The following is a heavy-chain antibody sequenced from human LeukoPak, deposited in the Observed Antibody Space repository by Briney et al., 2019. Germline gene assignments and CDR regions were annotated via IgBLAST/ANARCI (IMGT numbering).Heavy chain of an antibody. CDR3: ARDMRRGWTKHTFDM. Sequence: PSQTLTLTCTFSGGSISSGGYYWSWIRRSAEKGLEWIGRIYASGSTNYNPSLKSRVTISIDTSNNQFSLRLSSVTVADTAVYYCARDMRRGWTKHTFDMWGQGTSVTVSS. CDR2: IYASGST. D-gene: IGHD2-15*01. V-gene: IGHV4-61*02. J-gene: IGHJ3*02. CDR1: GGSISSGGYY.